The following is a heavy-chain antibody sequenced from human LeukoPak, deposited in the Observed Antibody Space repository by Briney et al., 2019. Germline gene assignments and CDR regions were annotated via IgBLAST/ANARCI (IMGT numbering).Heavy chain of an antibody. J-gene: IGHJ4*02. Sequence: GASVKVSCKTSGYTFTGDYIHWVRQAPGQGLEWMGWINPNSGITNYAQKFQGRVTMTRDTSISTAYMELSWLTSDDTAVYYCARGISVSGAGRFDYWGQGTLVTVSS. CDR3: ARGISVSGAGRFDY. V-gene: IGHV1-2*02. CDR2: INPNSGIT. CDR1: GYTFTGDY. D-gene: IGHD3-10*01.